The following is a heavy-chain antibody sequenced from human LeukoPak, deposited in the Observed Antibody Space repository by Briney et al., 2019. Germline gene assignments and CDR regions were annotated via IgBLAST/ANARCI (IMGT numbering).Heavy chain of an antibody. V-gene: IGHV3-9*01. J-gene: IGHJ4*02. Sequence: PGRSLRLSCAASGFTFDDYAMHWVRQAPGKGLEWVSGISWNSGSIGYADSVKGRFTISRDNAKNSLYLQMNSLRAEDTALYYCAKDGQTRGYSYEGSFGYWGQGTLVTVSS. CDR2: ISWNSGSI. D-gene: IGHD5-18*01. CDR1: GFTFDDYA. CDR3: AKDGQTRGYSYEGSFGY.